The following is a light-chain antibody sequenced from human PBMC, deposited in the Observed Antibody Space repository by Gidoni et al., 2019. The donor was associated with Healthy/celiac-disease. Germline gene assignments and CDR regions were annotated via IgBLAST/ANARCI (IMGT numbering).Light chain of an antibody. CDR1: SLRSYY. V-gene: IGLV3-19*01. Sequence: SSELTQDPAVSVALGQTVRITCQGDSLRSYYASWYQQKPGQAPVLVIYGKNSRPSGTPDRFSGSSSGSTASLTITGAQAEDEADDYCNTRDSSGNHVVFGGGTKLTVL. CDR2: GKN. J-gene: IGLJ2*01. CDR3: NTRDSSGNHVV.